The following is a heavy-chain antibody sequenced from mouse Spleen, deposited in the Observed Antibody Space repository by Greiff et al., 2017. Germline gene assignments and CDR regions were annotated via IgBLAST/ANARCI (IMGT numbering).Heavy chain of an antibody. CDR2: ISDGGSYT. Sequence: EVKLVESGGGLVKPGGSLKLSCAASGFTFSSYAMSWVRQTPEKRLEWVATISDGGSYTYYPDNVKGRFTISRDNAKNNLYLQMSHLKSEDTAMYYCARGGYGYDGYFDVWGTGTTVTVSS. CDR3: ARGGYGYDGYFDV. D-gene: IGHD2-2*01. V-gene: IGHV5-4*03. J-gene: IGHJ1*03. CDR1: GFTFSSYA.